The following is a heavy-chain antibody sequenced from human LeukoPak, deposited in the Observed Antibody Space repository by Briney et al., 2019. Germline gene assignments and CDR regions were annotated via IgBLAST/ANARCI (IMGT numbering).Heavy chain of an antibody. V-gene: IGHV4-39*01. D-gene: IGHD3-3*01. CDR3: ARHPPRPYYDFWSGYYKAYWYFDL. CDR2: IYYSGST. CDR1: GGSISSSSYY. Sequence: SETLSLTRTVSGGSISSSSYYWGWIRQPPGKGLEWIGSIYYSGSTYYNPSLKSRVTISVDTSKNQFSLRLSSVTAADTAVYCCARHPPRPYYDFWSGYYKAYWYFDLWGRGTLVTVSS. J-gene: IGHJ2*01.